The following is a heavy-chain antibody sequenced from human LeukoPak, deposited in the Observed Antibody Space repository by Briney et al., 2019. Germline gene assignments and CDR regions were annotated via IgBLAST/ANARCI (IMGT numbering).Heavy chain of an antibody. J-gene: IGHJ6*02. D-gene: IGHD6-13*01. CDR3: ARIHSSSWYGESGYGMDV. V-gene: IGHV3-48*01. Sequence: GGSLRLSCAASGFTFSSYSMNWGRQAPGKGLEWVSYISSSSSNIYYADSVEGRFTISRDNAKNSLYLQMNSLRAEETAVYYCARIHSSSWYGESGYGMDVWGQGTTVTVSS. CDR2: ISSSSSNI. CDR1: GFTFSSYS.